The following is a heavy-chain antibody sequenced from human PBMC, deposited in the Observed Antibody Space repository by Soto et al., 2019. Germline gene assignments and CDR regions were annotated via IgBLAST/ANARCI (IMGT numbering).Heavy chain of an antibody. CDR3: ARCTPWYDYYYYYGMDV. CDR2: IYPGDSDT. V-gene: IGHV5-51*01. D-gene: IGHD6-13*01. Sequence: GESLKISCKGSGYSFTSYWIGWVRQMPGKGLEWMGIIYPGDSDTRYSPSFQGQVTISADKSISTAYLQWSSLKASDTAMYYCARCTPWYDYYYYYGMDVWGQGTTVTVSS. J-gene: IGHJ6*02. CDR1: GYSFTSYW.